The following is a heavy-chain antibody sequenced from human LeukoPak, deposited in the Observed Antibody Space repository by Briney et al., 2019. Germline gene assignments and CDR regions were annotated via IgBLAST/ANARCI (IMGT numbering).Heavy chain of an antibody. CDR2: INWNGGST. CDR1: GFTFDDYG. J-gene: IGHJ3*02. V-gene: IGHV3-20*04. D-gene: IGHD6-6*01. CDR3: ARYLYSSSFLSAFDI. Sequence: GGSLRLSCAASGFTFDDYGMSWVRQAPGKGLEWVSGINWNGGSTGYADSVKGRFTISRDNAKNSLYLQMNSLRAEDTALYYCARYLYSSSFLSAFDIWGQGTMVTVSS.